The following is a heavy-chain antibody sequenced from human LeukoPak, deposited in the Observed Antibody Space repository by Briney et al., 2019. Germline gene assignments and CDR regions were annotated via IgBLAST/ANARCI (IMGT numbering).Heavy chain of an antibody. CDR3: ARDHYGYLDY. J-gene: IGHJ4*02. CDR1: GFTFSSYS. D-gene: IGHD3-10*01. V-gene: IGHV3-7*01. Sequence: GGSLRLSCTASGFTFSSYSLTWVRQTPGKGLEWVANIKPDGREKNYVDSVKGRFTISRDNAKNSLYLQMSGLRFEDTAVYYCARDHYGYLDYWGQGTLVTVSS. CDR2: IKPDGREK.